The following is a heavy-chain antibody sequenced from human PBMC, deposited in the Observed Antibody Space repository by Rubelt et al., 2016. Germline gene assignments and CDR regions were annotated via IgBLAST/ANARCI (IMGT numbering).Heavy chain of an antibody. V-gene: IGHV3-66*04. CDR2: IYSGGST. J-gene: IGHJ4*02. CDR3: ARLAPGNSYGPFDY. CDR1: GFTVSSNH. Sequence: CGGGLVQPGGSLRLSCAASGFTVSSNHMSWVRQAPGKGLEWVSLIYSGGSTSYADSVQDRFTISRDNSKKTVYLQMNSLRAEDTAVYYCARLAPGNSYGPFDYWGQGTLVTVSS. D-gene: IGHD5-18*01.